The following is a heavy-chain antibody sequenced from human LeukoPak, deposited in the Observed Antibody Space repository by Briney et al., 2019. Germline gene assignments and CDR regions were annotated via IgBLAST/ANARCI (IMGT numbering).Heavy chain of an antibody. CDR2: IKQDGGET. D-gene: IGHD6-19*01. V-gene: IGHV3-7*03. CDR1: GFIFTTYW. J-gene: IGHJ3*02. CDR3: ASSVFSFSGSQWDPFDI. Sequence: PGGSLRLSCAASGFIFTTYWMTWVRQAPGKGLEWVSNIKQDGGETYYVDSVKGRFTIFRDNTKISLYLQMINLRPEDTAMYYCASSVFSFSGSQWDPFDIWGQGTMVTVSS.